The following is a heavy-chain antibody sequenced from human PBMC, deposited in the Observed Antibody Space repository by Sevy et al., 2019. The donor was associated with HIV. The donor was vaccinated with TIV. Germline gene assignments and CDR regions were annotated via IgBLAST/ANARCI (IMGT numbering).Heavy chain of an antibody. CDR3: ARGTRGLPSS. J-gene: IGHJ4*02. CDR2: INTDGNSI. Sequence: GGSLRLSCAASGFTFSNFWMHWVRQGPGKGLVWVSRINTDGNSISYADSVKGRFTISRDNAKTTVFLQMNSLRSEDTAVYYCARGTRGLPSSRGQGTLVTVSS. D-gene: IGHD2-2*01. V-gene: IGHV3-74*01. CDR1: GFTFSNFW.